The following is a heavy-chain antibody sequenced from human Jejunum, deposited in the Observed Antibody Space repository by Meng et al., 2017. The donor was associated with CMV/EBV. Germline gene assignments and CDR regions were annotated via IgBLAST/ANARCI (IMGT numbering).Heavy chain of an antibody. CDR1: GYTVSSNC. D-gene: IGHD6-6*01. J-gene: IGHJ4*02. CDR2: IYRDGNT. Sequence: CEASGYTVSSNCMSWVRQAPGKGLEWVSVIYRDGNTYYADSVKGRFTISRDNSKNTLYLQMNSLRAEDTAVYYCARWYNSSSGFDYWGQGALVTVSS. V-gene: IGHV3-53*01. CDR3: ARWYNSSSGFDY.